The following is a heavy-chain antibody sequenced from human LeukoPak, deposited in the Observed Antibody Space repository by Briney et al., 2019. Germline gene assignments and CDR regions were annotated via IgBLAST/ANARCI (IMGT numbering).Heavy chain of an antibody. CDR3: ATGFFYFYYMDV. V-gene: IGHV3-7*01. Sequence: PGGSLRLSCAASGFTFSSFWMTWVRQAPGKGLEWVANIKQDGSEKYYVDSVKGRFTISRDNAKNSLYLQMNSLRAEDTAVYYCATGFFYFYYMDVWGKGTTVTISS. J-gene: IGHJ6*03. D-gene: IGHD1-1*01. CDR2: IKQDGSEK. CDR1: GFTFSSFW.